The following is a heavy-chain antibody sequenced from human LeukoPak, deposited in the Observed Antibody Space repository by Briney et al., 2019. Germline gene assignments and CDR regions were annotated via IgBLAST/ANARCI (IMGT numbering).Heavy chain of an antibody. CDR3: ARVQKPKIFGVIHGMDV. Sequence: PGGSLRLSCAASGFTFSSYGMHWVRQAPGKGLEWVAVIWYDGSNKYYADSVKGRFTISRDNSKNTLYLQMNSLRAEDTAVYYCARVQKPKIFGVIHGMDVWGQGTTVTVSS. CDR1: GFTFSSYG. J-gene: IGHJ6*02. V-gene: IGHV3-33*01. D-gene: IGHD3-3*01. CDR2: IWYDGSNK.